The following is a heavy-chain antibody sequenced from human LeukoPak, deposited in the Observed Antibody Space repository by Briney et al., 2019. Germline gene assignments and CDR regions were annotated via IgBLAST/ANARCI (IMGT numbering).Heavy chain of an antibody. D-gene: IGHD4-17*01. J-gene: IGHJ5*02. CDR2: ISWNNNDI. V-gene: IGHV3-9*01. Sequence: GGSLRLSCAASGFRFADYVMHWVRQAPGKGLEWVSGISWNNNDIGYADSVKGRFTISRDNAKNSVYLQMNSLRVEDTALYYCTKAPGVTTGWFDPWGQGTLVTVSS. CDR1: GFRFADYV. CDR3: TKAPGVTTGWFDP.